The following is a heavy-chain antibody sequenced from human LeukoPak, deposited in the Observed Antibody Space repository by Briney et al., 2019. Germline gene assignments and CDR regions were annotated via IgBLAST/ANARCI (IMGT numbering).Heavy chain of an antibody. D-gene: IGHD6-6*01. V-gene: IGHV4-4*07. CDR2: IYTSGST. J-gene: IGHJ4*02. CDR3: AREGKYSSSSDY. CDR1: GGSISSYY. Sequence: SETLSLTCTVSGGSISSYYWSWIRQPAGKGLEWIGRIYTSGSTNYNPSLKSRVTKSVDTSKNQFSLKLSSVTAADTAVYYCAREGKYSSSSDYWGQGTLVTVSS.